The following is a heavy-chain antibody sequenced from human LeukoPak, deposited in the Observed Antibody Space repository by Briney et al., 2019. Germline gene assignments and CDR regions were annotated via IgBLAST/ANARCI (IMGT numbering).Heavy chain of an antibody. CDR1: GDSISFYY. J-gene: IGHJ4*02. D-gene: IGHD3-9*01. CDR2: IYYSGST. Sequence: KSSETLSLTCTVSGDSISFYYWSWIRQPPGQGLEWIGYIYYSGSTNYNPSLKSRVTISVDTSKNQFSLKLSSVTAADTAVYYCAAANYDILTGYYLGFDYWGQGTLVTVSS. V-gene: IGHV4-59*01. CDR3: AAANYDILTGYYLGFDY.